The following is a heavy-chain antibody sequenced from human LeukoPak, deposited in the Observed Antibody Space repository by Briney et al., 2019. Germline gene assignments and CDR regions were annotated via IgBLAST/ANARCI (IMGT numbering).Heavy chain of an antibody. CDR1: GDSVSSNSAA. CDR2: TFYRSKWYN. J-gene: IGHJ4*02. Sequence: SQTLSLTCAISGDSVSSNSAAWNWIRQSPSRGLEWLGRTFYRSKWYNDYIVSVESRININPDTSKNQFSLQLKSVTPEDTAMYYCAREEESSGWSFDYWGREILVTVSS. D-gene: IGHD6-19*01. CDR3: AREEESSGWSFDY. V-gene: IGHV6-1*01.